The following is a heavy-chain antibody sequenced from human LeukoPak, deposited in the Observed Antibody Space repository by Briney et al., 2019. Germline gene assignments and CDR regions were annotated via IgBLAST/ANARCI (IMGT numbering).Heavy chain of an antibody. CDR3: ANMITFGGVIGTTFDY. CDR2: ISSSGSTI. J-gene: IGHJ4*02. Sequence: PGGSLRLSCAASGFTFSSYEMNWVRQAPGKGLEWVSYISSSGSTIYYADSVKGRFTISRDNSKNTLYLQMNSLRAEDTAVYYCANMITFGGVIGTTFDYWGQGTLVTVSS. V-gene: IGHV3-48*03. D-gene: IGHD3-16*02. CDR1: GFTFSSYE.